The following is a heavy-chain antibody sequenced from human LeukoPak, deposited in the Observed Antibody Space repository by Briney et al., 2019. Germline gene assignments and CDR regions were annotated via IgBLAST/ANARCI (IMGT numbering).Heavy chain of an antibody. CDR2: IYHGGST. CDR3: ATSYYYDSSGFHYFDY. V-gene: IGHV4-39*07. J-gene: IGHJ4*02. D-gene: IGHD3-22*01. Sequence: SETLSLTCTVSGGSTTSNNYYWGWIRQPPGKGLEWIGSIYHGGSTYYNPSLKSRITISVDTSRNQFSLKLSSVTAADTAVYFCATSYYYDSSGFHYFDYWGQGPRSPSPQ. CDR1: GGSTTSNNYY.